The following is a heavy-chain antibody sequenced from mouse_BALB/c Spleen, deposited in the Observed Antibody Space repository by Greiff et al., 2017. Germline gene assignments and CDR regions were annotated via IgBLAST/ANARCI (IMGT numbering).Heavy chain of an antibody. CDR1: GFDFSRYW. D-gene: IGHD2-14*01. Sequence: EVKLMESGGGLVQPGGSLKLSCAASGFDFSRYWMSWVRQAPGKGLEWIGEINPDSSTINYTPSLKDKFIISRDNAKNTLYLQMSKVRSEDTALYYCARDDRYDGPWYFDVWGAGTTVTVSS. J-gene: IGHJ1*01. V-gene: IGHV4-1*02. CDR2: INPDSSTI. CDR3: ARDDRYDGPWYFDV.